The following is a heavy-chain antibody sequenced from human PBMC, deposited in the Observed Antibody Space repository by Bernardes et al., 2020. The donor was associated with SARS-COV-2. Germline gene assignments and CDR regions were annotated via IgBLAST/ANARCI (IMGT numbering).Heavy chain of an antibody. CDR3: ARERAGRVYYHKGMDV. J-gene: IGHJ6*02. Sequence: GGSLRLSCVASGFVFSSYSMNWVRQAPGKGLEWVSSIASSSSYEHNAPSVQGRFTIFRDNAKNSLYLQMNSLRAEDTAVYYCARERAGRVYYHKGMDVWGQGTTVTVSS. CDR1: GFVFSSYS. V-gene: IGHV3-21*01. D-gene: IGHD3-22*01. CDR2: IASSSSYE.